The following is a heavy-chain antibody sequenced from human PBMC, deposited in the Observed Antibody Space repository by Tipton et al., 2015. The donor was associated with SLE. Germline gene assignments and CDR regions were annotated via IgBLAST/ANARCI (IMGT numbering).Heavy chain of an antibody. Sequence: TLSLTCNVSGASVSSHYWSWIRQPPGKGLEWIGRIYTSGNTNYNPSLESRVTMSVDTSKSQFSLKLRSVTAADTAVYYCARGPRKDYFENWGQGTLVTVSS. J-gene: IGHJ4*02. CDR2: IYTSGNT. CDR1: GASVSSHY. CDR3: ARGPRKDYFEN. V-gene: IGHV4-4*07.